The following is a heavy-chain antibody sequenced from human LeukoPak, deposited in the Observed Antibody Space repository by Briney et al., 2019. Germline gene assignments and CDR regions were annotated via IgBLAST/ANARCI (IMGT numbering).Heavy chain of an antibody. D-gene: IGHD3-22*01. Sequence: NPSETLSLTCTVSGGSISSYYWSWIRQPPGKGLEWIGYIYYSGSTNYNPSLKSRVTISVDTSKNQFSLKLSSVTAADTAVYYCARDLYYDSSGYGYWGQGTLVTVSS. CDR2: IYYSGST. CDR3: ARDLYYDSSGYGY. J-gene: IGHJ4*02. V-gene: IGHV4-59*01. CDR1: GGSISSYY.